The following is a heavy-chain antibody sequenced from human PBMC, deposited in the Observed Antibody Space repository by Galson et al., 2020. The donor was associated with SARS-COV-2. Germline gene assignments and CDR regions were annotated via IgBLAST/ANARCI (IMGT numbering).Heavy chain of an antibody. CDR1: GGSFSGYY. CDR2: INHSGST. CDR3: ARGLHAVGITMVEVSKTFDI. J-gene: IGHJ3*02. D-gene: IGHD3-10*01. V-gene: IGHV4-34*01. Sequence: SETLSLTCAVYGGSFSGYYWSWIRQPPGKGLEWIGEINHSGSTNYNPSLKSRVTISVDTSRNQFSLKLSSVTAADTAVYYCARGLHAVGITMVEVSKTFDIWGQGTMVTVSS.